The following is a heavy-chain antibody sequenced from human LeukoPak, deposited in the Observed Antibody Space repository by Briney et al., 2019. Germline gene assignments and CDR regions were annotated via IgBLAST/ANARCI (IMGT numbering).Heavy chain of an antibody. CDR1: GGSFRGYY. J-gene: IGHJ1*01. V-gene: IGHV4-34*01. Sequence: PSETLSLTCAVYGGSFRGYYWSWIRQPPGKGLEWIGEINHSGSTNYNPSLKSRVTISVDTSKNQFSLKLSSVTAADTAVYYCARGPPMITFGGVIAKYFQHWGQGTLVTVSS. D-gene: IGHD3-16*02. CDR3: ARGPPMITFGGVIAKYFQH. CDR2: INHSGST.